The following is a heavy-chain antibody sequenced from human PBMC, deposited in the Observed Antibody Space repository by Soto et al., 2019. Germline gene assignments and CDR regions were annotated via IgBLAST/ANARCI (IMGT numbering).Heavy chain of an antibody. CDR2: IIPIFGTA. J-gene: IGHJ6*02. Sequence: QVQLVQSGAEVKKPGSSVKVSCKASGGTFSSYAISWVRQAPGQGLEWMGGIIPIFGTANYAQKFQGRVTITADESTSTAYMELSSLRSEDTAVYYCARKRGVKQQLVPGPYYYGMDVWGQGTTVTVSS. CDR1: GGTFSSYA. V-gene: IGHV1-69*01. D-gene: IGHD6-13*01. CDR3: ARKRGVKQQLVPGPYYYGMDV.